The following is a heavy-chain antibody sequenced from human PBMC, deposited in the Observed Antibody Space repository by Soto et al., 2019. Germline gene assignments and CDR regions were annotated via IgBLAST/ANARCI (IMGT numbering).Heavy chain of an antibody. J-gene: IGHJ4*02. CDR2: NR. Sequence: QVQLVQSGAEVKKPGASVKVSCKASGYTFTNYRNSWVRKAPGQGLEWMGYNRNYVQRFQGRVTMTTDTATSTAYMELRSLRSDDTAVYDCAGDRLPLGELSPGEYWGQGTAVTVSS. D-gene: IGHD3-16*02. CDR1: GYTFTNYR. V-gene: IGHV1-18*01. CDR3: AGDRLPLGELSPGEY.